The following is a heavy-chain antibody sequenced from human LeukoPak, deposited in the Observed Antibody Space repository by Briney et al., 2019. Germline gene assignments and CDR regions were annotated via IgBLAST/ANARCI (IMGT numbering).Heavy chain of an antibody. J-gene: IGHJ5*02. CDR1: GFTFSSYA. V-gene: IGHV3-30*04. Sequence: GGSLRLSCAASGFTFSSYAMHWVRQAPGKGLEWVAVISYDGSNKYYADSVKGRFTISRDNSKNTLYLQMNSLRAEDTAVYYCAREGRGGYYGSGSYSPHNWFDPWGQGTLVTVSS. CDR2: ISYDGSNK. CDR3: AREGRGGYYGSGSYSPHNWFDP. D-gene: IGHD3-10*01.